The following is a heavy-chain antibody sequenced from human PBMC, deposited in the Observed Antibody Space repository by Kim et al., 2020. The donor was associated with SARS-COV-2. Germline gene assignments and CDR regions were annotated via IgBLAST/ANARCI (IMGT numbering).Heavy chain of an antibody. CDR1: GFTFSSYG. Sequence: GGSLRLSCAASGFTFSSYGMHWVRQAPGKGLEWVAVISYDGSNKYYADSVKGRFTISRDNSKNTLYLQMNSLRAEDTAVYYCAKIYGSGTYYYYGMDVWGQGTTVTVSS. CDR3: AKIYGSGTYYYYGMDV. J-gene: IGHJ6*02. V-gene: IGHV3-30*18. D-gene: IGHD3-10*01. CDR2: ISYDGSNK.